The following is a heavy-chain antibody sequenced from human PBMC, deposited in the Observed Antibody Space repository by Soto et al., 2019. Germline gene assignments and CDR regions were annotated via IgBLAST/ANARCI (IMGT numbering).Heavy chain of an antibody. D-gene: IGHD6-19*01. Sequence: SETLSLTCTVSGGSISSYYWSWIRQPPGKGLEWIGYIYYSVSTNYNPSLKSRVTISVDTSKNQFSLKLSSVTAADTAVYYCARLGAVAGTDYYYDMDVWGQGTTVTVSS. V-gene: IGHV4-59*08. CDR1: GGSISSYY. CDR2: IYYSVST. J-gene: IGHJ6*02. CDR3: ARLGAVAGTDYYYDMDV.